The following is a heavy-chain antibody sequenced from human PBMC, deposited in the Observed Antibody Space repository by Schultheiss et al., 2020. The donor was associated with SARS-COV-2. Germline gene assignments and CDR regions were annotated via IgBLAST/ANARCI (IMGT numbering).Heavy chain of an antibody. D-gene: IGHD5-12*01. CDR3: ARDRRGGYDSGIDY. J-gene: IGHJ4*02. CDR2: IYYSGST. V-gene: IGHV4-30-4*01. CDR1: GGSISSGDYY. Sequence: SETLSLTCTVSGGSISSGDYYWSWIRQPPGKGLEWIGYIYYSGSTYYNPSLKSRVTISVDTSKNQFSLKLSSVTAADTAVYYCARDRRGGYDSGIDYWGQGTLVTVSS.